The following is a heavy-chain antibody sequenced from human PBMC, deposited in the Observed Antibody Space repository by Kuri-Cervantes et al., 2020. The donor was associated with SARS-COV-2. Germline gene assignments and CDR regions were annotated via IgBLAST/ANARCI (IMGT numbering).Heavy chain of an antibody. D-gene: IGHD2-8*01. J-gene: IGHJ3*02. CDR3: ARDNGEDAFDI. Sequence: GESLKISCAASGFTFSSYSMNWVRQAPGKGLEWVSYISSSGSTIYYADSVKGRFTISRDNAKNSLYLQMNSLRAEDTAVYYCARDNGEDAFDIWGQGTMVTVSS. CDR2: ISSSGSTI. CDR1: GFTFSSYS. V-gene: IGHV3-48*04.